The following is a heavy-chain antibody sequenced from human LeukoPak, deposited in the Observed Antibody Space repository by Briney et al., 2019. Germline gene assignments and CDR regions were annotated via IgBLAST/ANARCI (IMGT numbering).Heavy chain of an antibody. D-gene: IGHD3-10*01. V-gene: IGHV3-53*01. Sequence: PGGSLRLSCAASGFTVSITYMTWVRQAPGKGLEWVSFIYSGDTTYYADSVKGRFTISRDSSKNTLYLQMNSLRAEDTAVYYCAKDRYRMVRGVGFDYWGQGTLVTVSS. J-gene: IGHJ4*02. CDR3: AKDRYRMVRGVGFDY. CDR2: IYSGDTT. CDR1: GFTVSITY.